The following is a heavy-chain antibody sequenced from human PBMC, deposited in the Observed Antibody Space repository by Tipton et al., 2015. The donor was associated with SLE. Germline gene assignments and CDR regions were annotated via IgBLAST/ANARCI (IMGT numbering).Heavy chain of an antibody. Sequence: TLSLTCTVSGGSITSGSYYWGWIRQPAGQGLEWLGRIYNTGATYYNPSLKSRVSMSVDTSKNQISLRLNSVTAADTAVYYCARVDRGPRNFDLWGRGTLVTVSS. CDR2: IYNTGAT. D-gene: IGHD1-26*01. CDR3: ARVDRGPRNFDL. J-gene: IGHJ2*01. V-gene: IGHV4-61*02. CDR1: GGSITSGSYY.